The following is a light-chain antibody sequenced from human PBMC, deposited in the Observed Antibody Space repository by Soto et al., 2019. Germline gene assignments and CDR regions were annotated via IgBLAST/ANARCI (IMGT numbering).Light chain of an antibody. CDR2: SNN. CDR1: SSNIGSNN. J-gene: IGLJ2*01. CDR3: AAWDDSLNAVV. Sequence: QPVLTQPPSTSGTPGQRVTISCSGSSSNIGSNNVNWYQQLPGTAPKLLIYSNNQRPSGAPDRFSGSKSGTSASLAISGLQAEDEADYYCAAWDDSLNAVVFGGGTKLTVL. V-gene: IGLV1-44*01.